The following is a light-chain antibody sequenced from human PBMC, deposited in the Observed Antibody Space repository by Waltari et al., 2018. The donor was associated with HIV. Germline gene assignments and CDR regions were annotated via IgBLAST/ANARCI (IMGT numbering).Light chain of an antibody. CDR3: QVYSDRGDPVI. Sequence: SYVLTQPPSVSVAPGPTARITCGGNNIAAIKSVHWYRKSPGQAPVLVVDDDRDRPSGIPDRFSGSSSGDTATLTISRAEAGDEADYYCQVYSDRGDPVIFGGGTKLTVL. V-gene: IGLV3-21*02. CDR2: DDR. CDR1: NIAAIKS. J-gene: IGLJ2*01.